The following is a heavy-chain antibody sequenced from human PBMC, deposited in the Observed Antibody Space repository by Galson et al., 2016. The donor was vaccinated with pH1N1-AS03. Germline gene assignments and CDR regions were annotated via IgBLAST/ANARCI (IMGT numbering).Heavy chain of an antibody. CDR1: GFTFSSHD. CDR3: ARGKEGYFYGMDV. CDR2: SGTAGDT. Sequence: SLRLSCAGAGFTFSSHDMYWVRQPPGKGLEWVSASGTAGDTYYAGSVKGRFTISGENAKNTLYFQMNSLRAGDTAVYYCARGKEGYFYGMDVWGQGTTVTVSS. V-gene: IGHV3-13*01. D-gene: IGHD3-10*01. J-gene: IGHJ6*02.